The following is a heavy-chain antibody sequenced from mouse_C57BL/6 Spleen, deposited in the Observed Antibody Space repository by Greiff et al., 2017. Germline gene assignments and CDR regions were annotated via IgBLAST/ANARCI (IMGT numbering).Heavy chain of an antibody. CDR1: GYTFTDYE. Sequence: QVHVKQSGAELVRPGASVTLSCKASGYTFTDYEMHWVKQTPVHGLEWIGAIDPETGGTAYNQKFKGKAILTADKSSSTAYMVLRSLTSEDSAVYYYTGWEKYFDYWGQGTTLTVSS. D-gene: IGHD1-1*02. V-gene: IGHV1-15*01. J-gene: IGHJ2*01. CDR3: TGWEKYFDY. CDR2: IDPETGGT.